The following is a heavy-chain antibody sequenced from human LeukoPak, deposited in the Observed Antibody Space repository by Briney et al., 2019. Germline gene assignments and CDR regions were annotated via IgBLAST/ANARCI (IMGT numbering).Heavy chain of an antibody. V-gene: IGHV1-2*02. Sequence: ASVKVSCKASGYTFTGYYMHRVRQAPGQGLEWMGWINPNSGGTNYAQKFQGRVTMTRDTSISTAYMELSRLRSDDTAVYYCARAPNPYYYDSSGYLPPDYWGQGTLVTVSS. CDR3: ARAPNPYYYDSSGYLPPDY. CDR1: GYTFTGYY. J-gene: IGHJ4*02. D-gene: IGHD3-22*01. CDR2: INPNSGGT.